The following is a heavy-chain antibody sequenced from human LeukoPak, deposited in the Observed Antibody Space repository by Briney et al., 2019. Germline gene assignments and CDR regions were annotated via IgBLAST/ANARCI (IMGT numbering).Heavy chain of an antibody. Sequence: PGGSLRLSCAASGFTFSSYWMHWVRQAPGKGLVWISRINSDGSATSYADSVKGRFTISRDNAKNTLYLQMNSLRAEDTAVYYCARADDGANSWVNYWGQGTLVTVSS. CDR2: INSDGSAT. CDR3: ARADDGANSWVNY. J-gene: IGHJ4*02. V-gene: IGHV3-74*01. D-gene: IGHD4-23*01. CDR1: GFTFSSYW.